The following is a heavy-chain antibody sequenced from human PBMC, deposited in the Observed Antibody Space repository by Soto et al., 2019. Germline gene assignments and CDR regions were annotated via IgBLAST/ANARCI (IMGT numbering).Heavy chain of an antibody. CDR2: ISGSGGST. D-gene: IGHD3-3*01. J-gene: IGHJ2*01. V-gene: IGHV3-23*01. CDR3: LLEPPPGHHDFGPAMGFLLNRSPDL. Sequence: KGLEWVTAISGSGGSTYYAASVKGRFTMSRDNSKNTLYLQMNSLRAEDTAVYYFLLEPPPGHHDFGPAMGFLLNRSPDL.